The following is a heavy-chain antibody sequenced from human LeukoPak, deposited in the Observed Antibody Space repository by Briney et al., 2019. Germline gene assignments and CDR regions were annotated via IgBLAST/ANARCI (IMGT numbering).Heavy chain of an antibody. Sequence: ASVKVSCKASGYTFTSYDINWVRQATGQGLEWMGWMNPNSGNTGYAQKFQGRVTMTRNTSISTAYMELSSLRSEDTAVYYCARTPLSGYDRSSEFDYWGQGTLVTVSS. J-gene: IGHJ4*02. D-gene: IGHD5-12*01. CDR1: GYTFTSYD. CDR2: MNPNSGNT. CDR3: ARTPLSGYDRSSEFDY. V-gene: IGHV1-8*01.